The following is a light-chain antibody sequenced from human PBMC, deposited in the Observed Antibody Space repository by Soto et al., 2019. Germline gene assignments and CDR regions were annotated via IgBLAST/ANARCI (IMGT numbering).Light chain of an antibody. CDR1: TTDVGSYNL. J-gene: IGLJ1*01. V-gene: IGLV2-23*02. Sequence: QSALTQPASVSGSPGQSITISCTGTTTDVGSYNLVSWYQQRPGKAPKLMIYEVSRRPSGVSNRFSGSKSGNTASLTISGPQAEDEADYYCCSWAGSSTFYFFGTGTKVTVL. CDR3: CSWAGSSTFYF. CDR2: EVS.